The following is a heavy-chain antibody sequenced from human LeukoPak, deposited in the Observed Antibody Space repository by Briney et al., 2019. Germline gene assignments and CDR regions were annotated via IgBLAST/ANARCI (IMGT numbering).Heavy chain of an antibody. Sequence: PSETLSLTCTVSGGSISSGGYYWSWIRQHPGKGLEWIGYIYYSGSTYYDPSLKSRVTISVDTSKNQFSLRLTSVTAADTAVYYCVRGRELNYWGQGTLVTVSS. CDR2: IYYSGST. CDR3: VRGRELNY. V-gene: IGHV4-31*03. J-gene: IGHJ4*02. CDR1: GGSISSGGYY. D-gene: IGHD1-7*01.